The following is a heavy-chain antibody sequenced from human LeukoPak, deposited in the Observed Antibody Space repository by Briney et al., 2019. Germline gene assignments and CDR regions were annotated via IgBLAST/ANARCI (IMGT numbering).Heavy chain of an antibody. CDR2: IYHSGST. CDR3: ARLDGEWSPDY. CDR1: GYSISSGYY. Sequence: SETLSLTCTVSGYSISSGYYWGWIRQPPGKGLEWIGNIYHSGSTYYNPSLKSRVTISVDTSKNQFSLKLSSVTAADTAVYYCARLDGEWSPDYWGQGTLVTVSS. J-gene: IGHJ4*02. D-gene: IGHD3-3*01. V-gene: IGHV4-38-2*02.